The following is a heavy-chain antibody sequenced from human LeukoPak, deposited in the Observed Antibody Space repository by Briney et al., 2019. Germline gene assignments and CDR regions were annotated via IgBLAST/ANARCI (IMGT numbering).Heavy chain of an antibody. CDR2: IYYSGST. V-gene: IGHV4-39*07. CDR1: GGSISSSSYC. CDR3: ARGPYRRGYSYGYDY. J-gene: IGHJ4*02. D-gene: IGHD5-18*01. Sequence: SETLSLTCTVSGGSISSSSYCWGWIRQPPGKGLEWIGSIYYSGSTYYNPSLKSRVTISVDTSKNQFSLKLSSVTAADTAVYYCARGPYRRGYSYGYDYWGQGTLVTVSS.